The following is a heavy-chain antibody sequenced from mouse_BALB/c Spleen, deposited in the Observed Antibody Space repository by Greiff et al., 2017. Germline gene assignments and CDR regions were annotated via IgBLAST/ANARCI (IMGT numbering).Heavy chain of an antibody. V-gene: IGHV1S81*02. CDR3: ARSLLRGAMDY. CDR1: GYTFTSYW. D-gene: IGHD2-10*01. Sequence: VQLQQPGAELVKPGASVKLSCKASGYTFTSYWMHWVKQRPGQGLEWIGEINPSNGRTNYNEKFKSKATLTVDKSSSTAYMQLSSLTSEDSAVYYCARSLLRGAMDYWGQGTSVTVSS. J-gene: IGHJ4*01. CDR2: INPSNGRT.